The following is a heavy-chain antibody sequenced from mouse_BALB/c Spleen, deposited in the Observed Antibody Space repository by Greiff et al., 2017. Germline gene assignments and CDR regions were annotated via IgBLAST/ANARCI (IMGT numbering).Heavy chain of an antibody. Sequence: EVKLVESGGGLVQPGGSLKLSCAASGFPFSGYTMSWVRQTPEKRLEWVAYISNGGGSTYYPDTVKGRFTISRDNAKNTLYLQMSSLKSEDTAMYYCARGGDRFYFDYWGQGTTLTVSS. D-gene: IGHD2-14*01. CDR3: ARGGDRFYFDY. CDR2: ISNGGGST. J-gene: IGHJ2*01. V-gene: IGHV5-12-2*01. CDR1: GFPFSGYT.